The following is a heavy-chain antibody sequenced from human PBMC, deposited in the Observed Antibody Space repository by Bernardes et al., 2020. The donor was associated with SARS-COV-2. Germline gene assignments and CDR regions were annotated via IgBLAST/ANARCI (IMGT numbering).Heavy chain of an antibody. CDR2: ITAGGGAT. CDR1: GFTFTNYA. D-gene: IGHD3-10*01. Sequence: GGSLRLSCKGSGFTFTNYAMGWVRQAPGKGLDWVSTITAGGGATYYADSVKGRFTISRDNSKNMLFLQMDSLGAEDTARFYCVREDHSGSGSHYSTAWFDPWGQGTLVTVSS. J-gene: IGHJ5*02. CDR3: VREDHSGSGSHYSTAWFDP. V-gene: IGHV3-23*01.